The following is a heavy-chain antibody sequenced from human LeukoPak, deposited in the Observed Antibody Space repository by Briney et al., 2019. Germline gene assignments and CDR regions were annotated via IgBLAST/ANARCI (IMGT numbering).Heavy chain of an antibody. CDR2: INWNGGST. CDR1: GFTFDDYG. V-gene: IGHV3-20*04. Sequence: GGSLRLSCAASGFTFDDYGMSWVRQAPGKGLEWVSGINWNGGSTGYADSVKGRFTISRDNAKNSLYLQMNSLRAEDTALYYCARDRRYSSGWIGFDPWGQGTLVTVSS. D-gene: IGHD6-19*01. J-gene: IGHJ5*02. CDR3: ARDRRYSSGWIGFDP.